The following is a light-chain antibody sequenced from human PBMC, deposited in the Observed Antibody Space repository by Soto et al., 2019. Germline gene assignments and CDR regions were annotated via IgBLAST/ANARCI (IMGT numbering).Light chain of an antibody. CDR1: QTVSSY. J-gene: IGKJ1*01. Sequence: EIVLTQSPATLSLSPGERATLSCRASQTVSSYLLWYQQKRGQAPRLLIYDASNRATGIPARFSGSGSGTDFTLTISSLEPEDFAVYYCHQRQSWPRTFGQGTKVEIK. V-gene: IGKV3-11*01. CDR2: DAS. CDR3: HQRQSWPRT.